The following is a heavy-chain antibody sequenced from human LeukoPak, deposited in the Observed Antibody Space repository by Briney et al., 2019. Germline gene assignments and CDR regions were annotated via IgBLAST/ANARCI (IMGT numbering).Heavy chain of an antibody. D-gene: IGHD2-2*01. CDR2: MNPNSGNT. V-gene: IGHV1-8*03. CDR1: GYTFTSYD. J-gene: IGHJ4*02. CDR3: ARGVRPCSSTSCYGVDY. Sequence: GASVKVSCKASGYTFTSYDINWVRQATGQGLEWMGWMNPNSGNTGYAQKFQGRVTITRNTSISTAYMELSSLRSEDTAVYYCARGVRPCSSTSCYGVDYWGQGTLVTVSS.